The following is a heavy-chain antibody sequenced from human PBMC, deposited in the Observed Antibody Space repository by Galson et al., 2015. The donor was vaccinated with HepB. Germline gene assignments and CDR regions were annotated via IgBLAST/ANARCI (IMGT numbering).Heavy chain of an antibody. J-gene: IGHJ4*02. CDR3: ARVAESHDGDHTHFDS. CDR1: GFTFSDYY. D-gene: IGHD4-17*01. V-gene: IGHV3-11*06. Sequence: SLRLSCAASGFTFSDYYLGWIRQAPAKGLEWLAYVSSNTIYTNYEDPVKGRFTVSRDNVKNSTPLQMNRLRVEDTAMYYCARVAESHDGDHTHFDSWGQGALVTVSS. CDR2: VSSNTIYT.